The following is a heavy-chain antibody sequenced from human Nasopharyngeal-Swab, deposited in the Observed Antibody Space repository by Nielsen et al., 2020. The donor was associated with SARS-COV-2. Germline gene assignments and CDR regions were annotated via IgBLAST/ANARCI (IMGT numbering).Heavy chain of an antibody. CDR3: AREGEYGAYDAPDY. V-gene: IGHV1-69*10. Sequence: SVKVSCKTSGDTFTNSAISWVRQAAGQGLEWMGGIVPALGLPNYAQKFRGRVTLSADRSTTTSYLEMSSLRSEDTAIYYCAREGEYGAYDAPDYWGQGTLVTVSS. J-gene: IGHJ4*02. CDR2: IVPALGLP. D-gene: IGHD5-12*01. CDR1: GDTFTNSA.